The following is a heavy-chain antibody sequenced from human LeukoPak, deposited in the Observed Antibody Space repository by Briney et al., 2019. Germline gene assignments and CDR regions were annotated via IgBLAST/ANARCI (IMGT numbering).Heavy chain of an antibody. J-gene: IGHJ4*02. D-gene: IGHD2-2*01. CDR1: RFTFSSYA. Sequence: PGGSLRLSCAASRFTFSSYAMHWVRQAPGKGLEWVAVISYDGSNKYYADSVKGRFTISRDNSKNTLYVQMNSLRAEDTAVYYCAKESGSSTDFDYWGQGTLVTVSS. CDR2: ISYDGSNK. CDR3: AKESGSSTDFDY. V-gene: IGHV3-30*04.